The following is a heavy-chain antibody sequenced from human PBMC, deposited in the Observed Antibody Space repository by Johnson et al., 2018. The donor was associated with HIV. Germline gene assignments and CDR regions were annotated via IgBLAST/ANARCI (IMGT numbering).Heavy chain of an antibody. CDR2: IGTAGDT. CDR1: GFTFSSYD. Sequence: VQLVESGGGLVQPGGSLRLSCAASGFTFSSYDMHWVRQATGKGLEWVSAIGTAGDTYYPGSVKGRFTISRDNSKNTLYLEMNSLRVEDTAVYYCAKVVTSSSSWQDDAFDIWGQGTMVTVSS. V-gene: IGHV3-13*01. J-gene: IGHJ3*02. D-gene: IGHD6-13*01. CDR3: AKVVTSSSSWQDDAFDI.